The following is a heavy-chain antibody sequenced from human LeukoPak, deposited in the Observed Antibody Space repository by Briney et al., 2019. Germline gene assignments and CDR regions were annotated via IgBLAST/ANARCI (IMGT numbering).Heavy chain of an antibody. CDR1: GDSISRSTYY. J-gene: IGHJ4*02. V-gene: IGHV4-39*02. CDR2: VYYGRSP. Sequence: SETLSLTCTVSGDSISRSTYYWAWIRQPPGKGLEWIGSVYYGRSPYFNPSLESRATISVDTSKNHFSLKMSSVTAADTAVYYCARSSGTGTFSYWGQGTLVTVFS. D-gene: IGHD6-25*01. CDR3: ARSSGTGTFSY.